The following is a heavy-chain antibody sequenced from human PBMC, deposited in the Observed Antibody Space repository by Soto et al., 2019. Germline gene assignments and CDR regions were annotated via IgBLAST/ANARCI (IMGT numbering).Heavy chain of an antibody. CDR1: GDSISVSGDSNNNHY. CDR3: ARPMSDWTTSYSYGLNV. D-gene: IGHD1-1*01. V-gene: IGHV4-61*01. CDR2: IYYSGAT. Sequence: PSETLSLTCTVSGDSISVSGDSNNNHYWSWVRQPPGKGLEWIGSIYYSGATNYNPSLKSRVTMSADTSKNKFSLNLSPVTPADTAIYSCARPMSDWTTSYSYGLNVWRQGTTVTVSS. J-gene: IGHJ6*02.